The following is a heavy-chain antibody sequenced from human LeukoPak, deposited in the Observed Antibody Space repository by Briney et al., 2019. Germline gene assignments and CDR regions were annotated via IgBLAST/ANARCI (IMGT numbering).Heavy chain of an antibody. V-gene: IGHV3-7*01. CDR2: IKEDGSVK. J-gene: IGHJ3*01. CDR1: GFTFNNYW. CDR3: ARGDFSDNGDYVDAFDV. Sequence: GGSLRLSCAASGFTFNNYWMSWVRQAPGKGLQWVANIKEDGSVKFYVDSVKGRFTVSRDNTKNSLYLQMNSLRVEDTAVYYCARGDFSDNGDYVDAFDVWGQGTLVTVSS. D-gene: IGHD4-17*01.